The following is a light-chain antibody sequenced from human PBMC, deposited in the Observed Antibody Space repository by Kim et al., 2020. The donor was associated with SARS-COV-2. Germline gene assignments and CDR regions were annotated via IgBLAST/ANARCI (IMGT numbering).Light chain of an antibody. CDR2: YDS. CDR3: QVWDSSSDHWV. V-gene: IGLV3-21*04. CDR1: NIGRKS. J-gene: IGLJ3*02. Sequence: SYELTQPPSVSVAPGKTARITCGGNNIGRKSVHWYQQKPGQAPVLVIYYDSDRPSGIPERFSGSNSGNTATLTISRVEARDEADYYCQVWDSSSDHWVFGGGTQLTVL.